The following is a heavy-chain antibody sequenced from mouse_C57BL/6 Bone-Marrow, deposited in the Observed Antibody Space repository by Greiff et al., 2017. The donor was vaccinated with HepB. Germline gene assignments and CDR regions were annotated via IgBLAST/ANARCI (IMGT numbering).Heavy chain of an antibody. Sequence: QVQLQQPGAELVMPGASVKLSCKASGYTFTSYWMHWVKQRPGQGLEWIGEIDPSDSYTNYNQKFKGKSTLTVDKSSSTAYMQISSLTSEDSAVYYYASVTMVVAQYYAMDYWGKGTSVTVSS. CDR3: ASVTMVVAQYYAMDY. J-gene: IGHJ4*01. CDR1: GYTFTSYW. V-gene: IGHV1-69*01. D-gene: IGHD1-1*01. CDR2: IDPSDSYT.